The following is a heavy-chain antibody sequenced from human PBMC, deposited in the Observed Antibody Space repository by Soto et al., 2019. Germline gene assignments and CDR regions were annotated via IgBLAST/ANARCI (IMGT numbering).Heavy chain of an antibody. D-gene: IGHD3-3*02. CDR3: ARNPRSDIFGVRTIVENGLDP. CDR1: GFNFGNFG. Sequence: PGGSLRLSCAASGFNFGNFGMSWVRQAPGKGLQWVSSITNTGGATYHTDSVKGRFIVSRDNSKNVMFLLMRGLGVDDTALYFCARNPRSDIFGVRTIVENGLDPWGRGSLVTVSS. CDR2: ITNTGGAT. J-gene: IGHJ5*02. V-gene: IGHV3-23*01.